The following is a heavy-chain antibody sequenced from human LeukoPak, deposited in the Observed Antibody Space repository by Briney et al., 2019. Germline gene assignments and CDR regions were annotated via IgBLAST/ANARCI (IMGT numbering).Heavy chain of an antibody. CDR1: GFTFRDYA. CDR2: IRSKAYGGTT. CDR3: TRYYYGSGSYYKFDS. J-gene: IGHJ4*02. Sequence: GGSLRLSCTASGFTFRDYAMSWVRQAPGKGLEWVGVIRSKAYGGTTDYAASVKGRFTISRDDSKSVAYLQMNSLNTDDTALYYCTRYYYGSGSYYKFDSWGQGTLVTVSS. V-gene: IGHV3-49*04. D-gene: IGHD3-10*01.